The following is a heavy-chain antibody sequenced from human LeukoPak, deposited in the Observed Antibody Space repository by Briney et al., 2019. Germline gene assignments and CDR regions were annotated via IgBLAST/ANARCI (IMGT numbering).Heavy chain of an antibody. CDR3: ARAPITSPCYFDY. CDR2: INWSGGST. V-gene: IGHV3-20*04. Sequence: GGSLRLSCTASGFAFDKHGMSWVRQVPGKWLEWVSCINWSGGSTCYADPLRGRFTASRDNANNSLCLQMDSLRAEDTVLYYCARAPITSPCYFDYWGQGNLVTVSS. D-gene: IGHD2-2*01. CDR1: GFAFDKHG. J-gene: IGHJ4*02.